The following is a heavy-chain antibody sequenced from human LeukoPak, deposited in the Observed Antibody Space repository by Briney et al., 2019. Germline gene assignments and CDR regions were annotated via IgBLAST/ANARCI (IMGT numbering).Heavy chain of an antibody. CDR1: GFTFRSYG. V-gene: IGHV3-30*02. CDR2: IRYDGSNK. CDR3: ANGGGAYDVIDY. J-gene: IGHJ4*02. Sequence: GGSLRLSCAASGFTFRSYGMHWVRQAPGKGLEWVAYIRYDGSNKFYTVSVKGRFTISRDNSKNTLYLQMNRLRSEDTGVYYCANGGGAYDVIDYWGQGTLVTVSS. D-gene: IGHD3-16*01.